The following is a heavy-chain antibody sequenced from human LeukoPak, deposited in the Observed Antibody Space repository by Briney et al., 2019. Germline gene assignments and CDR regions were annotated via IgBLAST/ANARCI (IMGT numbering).Heavy chain of an antibody. Sequence: GESLKISCKGSGYSFTNYWVGWVRQMPGKGLEWMGIIYPGDSDTRYSPSFHGQVTISADKSISTAYLQWSSLKASDTAMYYCARHSVYDSSGYYEYYYYYGMDVWGQGTTVTVSS. CDR3: ARHSVYDSSGYYEYYYYYGMDV. V-gene: IGHV5-51*01. CDR2: IYPGDSDT. CDR1: GYSFTNYW. J-gene: IGHJ6*02. D-gene: IGHD3-22*01.